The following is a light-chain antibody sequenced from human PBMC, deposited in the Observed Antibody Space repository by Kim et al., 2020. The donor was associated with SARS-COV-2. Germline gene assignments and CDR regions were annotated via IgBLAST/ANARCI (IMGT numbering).Light chain of an antibody. V-gene: IGKV3-20*01. Sequence: DIVLTQSLGTLSLSPGERATLSCRASQSVSSNYLAWYQQKPGQAPRLLIYGASSRATGIPDRFSGSGSGTDFTLTISRLEPEDFALYYCQQYVSSSLTFGGGTKVDIK. CDR2: GAS. J-gene: IGKJ4*01. CDR1: QSVSSNY. CDR3: QQYVSSSLT.